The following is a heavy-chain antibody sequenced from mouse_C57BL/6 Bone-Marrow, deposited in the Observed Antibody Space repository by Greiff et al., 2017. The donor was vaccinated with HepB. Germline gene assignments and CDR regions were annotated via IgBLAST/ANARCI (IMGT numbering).Heavy chain of an antibody. CDR3: ARYSYGSSYWYFDV. D-gene: IGHD1-1*01. CDR1: GFTFTDYY. CDR2: IRNKANGYTT. J-gene: IGHJ1*03. V-gene: IGHV7-3*01. Sequence: EVHLVESGGGLVQPGGSLSLSCAASGFTFTDYYMSWVRQPPGKALEWLGFIRNKANGYTTEYSASVKGRFTISRDNSQSILYLQMNALRAEDSATYYCARYSYGSSYWYFDVWGTVTTVTVSS.